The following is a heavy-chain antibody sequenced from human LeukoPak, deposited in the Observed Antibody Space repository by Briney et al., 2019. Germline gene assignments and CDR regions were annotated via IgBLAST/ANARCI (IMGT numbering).Heavy chain of an antibody. CDR2: IYSGGST. CDR1: GFTFSSYS. V-gene: IGHV3-66*01. J-gene: IGHJ4*02. CDR3: ARAPPTLDYDYVWGSYREDYFDY. D-gene: IGHD3-16*02. Sequence: GGSLRLSCAASGFTFSSYSMNWVRQAPGKGLEWVSVIYSGGSTYYADSVKGRFTISRDNSKNTLYLQMNSLRAEDTAVYYCARAPPTLDYDYVWGSYREDYFDYLGQGTLVTVSS.